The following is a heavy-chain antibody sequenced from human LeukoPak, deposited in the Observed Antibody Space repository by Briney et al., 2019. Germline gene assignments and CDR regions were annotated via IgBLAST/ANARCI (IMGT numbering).Heavy chain of an antibody. Sequence: GGSLRLSCAASGFTFSNYWMHWVRQAPGKGLEWVSAISGSGGSTYYADSVKGRFTISRDNSKNTLYLQMNSLRAEDTAVYYCAREGMTQDIVVVPAAIPWFDPWGQGTLVTVSS. CDR1: GFTFSNYW. D-gene: IGHD2-2*01. CDR2: ISGSGGST. V-gene: IGHV3-23*01. CDR3: AREGMTQDIVVVPAAIPWFDP. J-gene: IGHJ5*02.